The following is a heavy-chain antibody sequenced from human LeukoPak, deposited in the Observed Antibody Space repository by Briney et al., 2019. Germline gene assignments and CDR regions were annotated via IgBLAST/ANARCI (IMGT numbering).Heavy chain of an antibody. CDR3: ARESASGGRYFDY. V-gene: IGHV4-4*07. Sequence: SETLSLICTVSSGSISSYYWSRIRLPAGKGLEWIGRLSSRGNTNYNPSLESRVIMSLDTSKSHFSLNLTSVTAADTAVYYCARESASGGRYFDYWGQGALVTVSS. CDR2: LSSRGNT. J-gene: IGHJ4*02. D-gene: IGHD1-1*01. CDR1: SGSISSYY.